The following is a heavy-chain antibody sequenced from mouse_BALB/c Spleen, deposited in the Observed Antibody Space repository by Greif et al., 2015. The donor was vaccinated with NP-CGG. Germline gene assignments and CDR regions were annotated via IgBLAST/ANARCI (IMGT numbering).Heavy chain of an antibody. Sequence: VQLQQSGAELARPGASVKLSCKASGYTFTSYWMQWVKQRPGQGLEWIGAIYPGDGDTRYTQKFKGKATLTADKSSSTAYMQLSSLASEDSAVYYCARRYRGTPGAMDYWGQGTSVTVSS. D-gene: IGHD1-1*01. J-gene: IGHJ4*01. V-gene: IGHV1-87*01. CDR2: IYPGDGDT. CDR1: GYTFTSYW. CDR3: ARRYRGTPGAMDY.